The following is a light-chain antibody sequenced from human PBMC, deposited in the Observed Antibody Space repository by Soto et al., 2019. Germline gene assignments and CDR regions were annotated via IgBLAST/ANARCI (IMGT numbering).Light chain of an antibody. CDR3: SSYTSRSTVI. CDR2: GNS. Sequence: QAVVTQPPSVSGAPGQRVTISCTGSSSNIGAGHDVHWYQQPPGTAPKLLIYGNSNRPSGVPDRFSGSKSGNTASLTISGLQAEDEADYYCSSYTSRSTVIFGGGTKLTVL. CDR1: SSNIGAGHD. V-gene: IGLV1-40*01. J-gene: IGLJ2*01.